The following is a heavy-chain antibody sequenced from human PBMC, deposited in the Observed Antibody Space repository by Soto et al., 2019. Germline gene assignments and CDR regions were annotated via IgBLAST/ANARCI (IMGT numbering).Heavy chain of an antibody. CDR1: GGPITRGGHY. CDR2: IYYSGST. CDR3: ARGKVYGSGHAFDV. V-gene: IGHV4-31*03. D-gene: IGHD3-10*01. J-gene: IGHJ3*01. Sequence: TLCVTYSGSGGPITRGGHYWTWIRQLPGKGLEWIGYIYYSGSTYYNPSLKSRIIIALDTSEKQFSLRLTSVTAADTAVYFCARGKVYGSGHAFDVWGPGTMVT.